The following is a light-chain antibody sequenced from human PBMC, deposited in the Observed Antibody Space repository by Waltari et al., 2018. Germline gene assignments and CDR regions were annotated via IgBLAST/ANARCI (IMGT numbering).Light chain of an antibody. V-gene: IGKV1-13*02. CDR3: QQFNSYPPL. CDR1: QGISSA. Sequence: AIQLTQSPSSLSASVGASVTITCRASQGISSALAWYQQKPGKAPKLLIYDAPSLESGVPSRFSGSGSGTDFTLTISSLQPEDFATYYCQQFNSYPPLFGPGTKVDIK. CDR2: DAP. J-gene: IGKJ3*01.